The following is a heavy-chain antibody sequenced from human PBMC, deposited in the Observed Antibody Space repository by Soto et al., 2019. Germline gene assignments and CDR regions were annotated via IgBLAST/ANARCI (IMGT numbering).Heavy chain of an antibody. J-gene: IGHJ4*02. V-gene: IGHV1-69*06. CDR1: GGTFSSYA. CDR3: ARSPLGYCSGGSCQPFDY. Sequence: GASVKVSCKASGGTFSSYAISWVRQAPGQGLEWMGGIIPIFGTANYAQKFQGRVTITADKSTSTAYMELSSLRSEDTAVYYCARSPLGYCSGGSCQPFDYWGQGTLVTVSS. CDR2: IIPIFGTA. D-gene: IGHD2-15*01.